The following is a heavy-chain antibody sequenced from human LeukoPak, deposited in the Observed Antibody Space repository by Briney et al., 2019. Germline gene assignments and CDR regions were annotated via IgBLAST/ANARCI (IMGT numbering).Heavy chain of an antibody. V-gene: IGHV1-3*01. CDR1: GYTFTSFA. D-gene: IGHD6-19*01. J-gene: IGHJ4*02. Sequence: ASVKVSCKASGYTFTSFAMHWVRQAPGQRLEWMGWINPGNGNTKYSQKFQGRVTITRDTSASTAYMELSSLRSEDMAVYYCARMIAVAGTEAGYWGQGTLVTVSS. CDR2: INPGNGNT. CDR3: ARMIAVAGTEAGY.